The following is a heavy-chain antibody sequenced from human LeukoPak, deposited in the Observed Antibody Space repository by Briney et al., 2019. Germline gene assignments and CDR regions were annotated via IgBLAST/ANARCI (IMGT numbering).Heavy chain of an antibody. D-gene: IGHD3-22*01. CDR2: LYWDDAE. CDR3: VYTATFDSSGYYMLDF. J-gene: IGHJ4*02. CDR1: GFSLTTVGVR. Sequence: SGPTLVNPTQTLTLTCTFSGFSLTTVGVRVGWVRQPPGKALEWLALLYWDDAERYSPSLKTRLTITKDTSKNQVVLTLTNMDPADTATYYCVYTATFDSSGYYMLDFWGQGTLVSVSS. V-gene: IGHV2-5*02.